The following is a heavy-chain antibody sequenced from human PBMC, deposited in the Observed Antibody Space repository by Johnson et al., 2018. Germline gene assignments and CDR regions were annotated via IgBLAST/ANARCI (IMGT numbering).Heavy chain of an antibody. CDR1: GFTFGEYA. D-gene: IGHD4-11*01. CDR2: VSWDGSTT. Sequence: VQLVQSGGLVVQPGGSLRLSCVTSGFTFGEYAMHWVRQAPGKGLEWVSLVSWDGSTTYYADSVQGRFPISTDNSKNTLYLQMNSLRAEDTAVYYCARDSYSTVCMDVWGQGTTVTVSS. CDR3: ARDSYSTVCMDV. J-gene: IGHJ6*02. V-gene: IGHV3-43D*04.